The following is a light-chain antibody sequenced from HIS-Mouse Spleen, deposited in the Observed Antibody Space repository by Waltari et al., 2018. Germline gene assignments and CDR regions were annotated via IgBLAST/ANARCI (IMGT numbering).Light chain of an antibody. CDR1: QSVSISY. CDR2: AES. Sequence: EIVFTQSPGTLSVSPGERATLSCRASQSVSISYLAWYQQKPGQAPRLLIYAESSRATGIPDRFSGSGSGTDFTLTISRLEPEDFAVYYCQQYGSSFGGGTKVEIK. V-gene: IGKV3-20*01. CDR3: QQYGSS. J-gene: IGKJ4*01.